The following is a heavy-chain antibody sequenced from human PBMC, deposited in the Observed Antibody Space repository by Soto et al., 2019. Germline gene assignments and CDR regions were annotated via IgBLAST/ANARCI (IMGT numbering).Heavy chain of an antibody. CDR3: VKGGYSTSWYDSRWFDP. D-gene: IGHD6-19*01. J-gene: IGHJ5*02. CDR1: GFTFSTYA. Sequence: GGSLRLSCSASGFTFSTYALHWVRQAPGKGLEYVSAISRNAGDTYYADSVKGRFTISRDNSKNTVYLQMSSLRAEDTALYYCVKGGYSTSWYDSRWFDPWGQGTLVTVSS. CDR2: ISRNAGDT. V-gene: IGHV3-64D*06.